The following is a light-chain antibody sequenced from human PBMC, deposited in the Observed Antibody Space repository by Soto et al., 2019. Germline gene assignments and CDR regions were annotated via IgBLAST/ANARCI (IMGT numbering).Light chain of an antibody. CDR1: NIGSKS. Sequence: SYELTQPPSVSVAPGKTARITCGGNNIGSKSVHWYQQKPGQAPVLVIYYDSDRPSGIPERFSGSNSGNTATLTISRVEAGDEADYYCHVWDSSSDHLFGGGTKLTVL. J-gene: IGLJ2*01. CDR2: YDS. CDR3: HVWDSSSDHL. V-gene: IGLV3-21*04.